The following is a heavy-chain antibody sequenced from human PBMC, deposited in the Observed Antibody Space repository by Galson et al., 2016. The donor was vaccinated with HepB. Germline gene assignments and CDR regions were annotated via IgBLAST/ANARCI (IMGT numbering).Heavy chain of an antibody. Sequence: PALVKPTQTLTLTCTFSGFSLSTSGMCVSWIRQPPGKALEWLARIDRDDDKYYSTSLKTRLTISKDTSKNQVVLTMTNMDPVDTATYYCARRSGYDLGGAFDIWGQGTMVTVPS. CDR1: GFSLSTSGMC. J-gene: IGHJ3*02. D-gene: IGHD5-12*01. CDR2: IDRDDDK. CDR3: ARRSGYDLGGAFDI. V-gene: IGHV2-70*11.